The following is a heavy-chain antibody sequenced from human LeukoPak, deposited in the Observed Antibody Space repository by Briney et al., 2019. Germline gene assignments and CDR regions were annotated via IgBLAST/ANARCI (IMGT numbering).Heavy chain of an antibody. V-gene: IGHV1-2*02. CDR2: INPNSGGT. CDR3: ARDMESNNWNYVDYYFDY. CDR1: GYTFTGYY. J-gene: IGHJ4*02. D-gene: IGHD1-7*01. Sequence: VSVKVSCKASGYTFTGYYMHWVRQAPGQGLEWMGWINPNSGGTNYAQKFQGRVTMTRDTSISTAYMELSRLRSDDTAVYYCARDMESNNWNYVDYYFDYWGQGTLVTVSS.